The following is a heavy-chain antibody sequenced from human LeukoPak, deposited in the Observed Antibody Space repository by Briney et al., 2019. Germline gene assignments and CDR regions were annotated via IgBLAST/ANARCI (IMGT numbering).Heavy chain of an antibody. Sequence: GASVKVSCKASGYTFTSYYVHWVRQAPGQGLEWMGWMNPNSGNTGYAQKFQGRVTMTRDTSISTAYMALSSLTSEDTAVYYCVAMARWGQGTLVTVSS. J-gene: IGHJ4*02. CDR2: MNPNSGNT. D-gene: IGHD5-24*01. V-gene: IGHV1-8*02. CDR3: VAMAR. CDR1: GYTFTSYY.